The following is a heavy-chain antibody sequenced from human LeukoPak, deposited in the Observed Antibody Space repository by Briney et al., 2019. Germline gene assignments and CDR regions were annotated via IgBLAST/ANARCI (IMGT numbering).Heavy chain of an antibody. Sequence: GGYLRLSCAAPGFTFSSYAMHWVRQAPGKGLGWVAVISYDGSNKYYADSVKGRFTISRDNSKNTLYLQMNSLRAEDTAVYYCARDGLGYSSGWYYFDYWGQGTLVTVSS. CDR1: GFTFSSYA. V-gene: IGHV3-30*04. CDR2: ISYDGSNK. CDR3: ARDGLGYSSGWYYFDY. J-gene: IGHJ4*02. D-gene: IGHD6-19*01.